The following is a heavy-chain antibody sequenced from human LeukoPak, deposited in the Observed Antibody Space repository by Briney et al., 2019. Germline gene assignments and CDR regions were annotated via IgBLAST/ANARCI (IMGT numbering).Heavy chain of an antibody. D-gene: IGHD6-13*01. CDR3: ARSAATGTHNWFDP. CDR1: VCSISSGYY. V-gene: IGHV4-38-2*02. J-gene: IGHJ5*02. CDR2: IYHSGST. Sequence: SETLSLTCTVSVCSISSGYYWGWIRQPPGKGLEWIGSIYHSGSTYYNPSLKSRVTISVDTSKNQFSLKLSSVTAADTAVYYCARSAATGTHNWFDPWGQGTLVTVSS.